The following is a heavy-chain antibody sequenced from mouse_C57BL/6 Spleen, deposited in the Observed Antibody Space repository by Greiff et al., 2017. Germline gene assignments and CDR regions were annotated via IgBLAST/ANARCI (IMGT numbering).Heavy chain of an antibody. CDR3: ARGGNYEYFDV. D-gene: IGHD2-1*01. J-gene: IGHJ1*03. CDR1: GYAFSSSW. V-gene: IGHV1-82*01. Sequence: VKLQESGPELVKPGASVKISCKASGYAFSSSWMNWVKQRPGKGLEWIGRIYPGDGDTNYNGKFKGKATLTADKSSSTAYMQLSSLTSEDSAVYFCARGGNYEYFDVWGTGTTVTVSS. CDR2: IYPGDGDT.